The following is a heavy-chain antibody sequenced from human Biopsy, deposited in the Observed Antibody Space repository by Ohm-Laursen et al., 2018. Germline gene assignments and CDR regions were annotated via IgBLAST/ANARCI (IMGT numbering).Heavy chain of an antibody. CDR1: GDSISSYY. J-gene: IGHJ2*01. CDR2: GYYTGST. CDR3: AIDRGYYSDRTVPGYFDL. D-gene: IGHD3-22*01. Sequence: SDTLSLTCTVSGDSISSYYWSWIRQRPGKGLEWLGYGYYTGSTDYNPSLQSRVTISVDTSKNHFSLRLRSGTPADTARYYCAIDRGYYSDRTVPGYFDLWGRGTLVTVSS. V-gene: IGHV4-59*01.